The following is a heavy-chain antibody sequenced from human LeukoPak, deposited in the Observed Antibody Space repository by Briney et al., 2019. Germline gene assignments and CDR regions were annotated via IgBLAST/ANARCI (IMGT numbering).Heavy chain of an antibody. V-gene: IGHV3-23*01. J-gene: IGHJ4*02. CDR2: ISYSGGST. Sequence: PGGSLRLSCAASGFTFSRNAMSWVRQAPRRGLEWVSGISYSGGSTYYADSVKGRFTISRDNSKNTLYLQMNSLRAEDTAAYYCARHITARPPYYFDYWGQGTLVTVSS. D-gene: IGHD6-6*01. CDR3: ARHITARPPYYFDY. CDR1: GFTFSRNA.